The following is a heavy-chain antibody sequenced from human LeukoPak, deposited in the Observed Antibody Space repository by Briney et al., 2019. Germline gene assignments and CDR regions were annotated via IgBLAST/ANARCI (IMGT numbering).Heavy chain of an antibody. Sequence: AGGSLRLSCAASGFTFSSYAMHWVRQAPGKGLEWVAVISYDGTNKYYADSVKGRFTISRDNSNNTLYLQMNSLRAEDTAVYYCARTCSSGWSYAFDIWGQGTMLTVSS. CDR2: ISYDGTNK. D-gene: IGHD6-19*01. J-gene: IGHJ3*02. CDR1: GFTFSSYA. V-gene: IGHV3-30*04. CDR3: ARTCSSGWSYAFDI.